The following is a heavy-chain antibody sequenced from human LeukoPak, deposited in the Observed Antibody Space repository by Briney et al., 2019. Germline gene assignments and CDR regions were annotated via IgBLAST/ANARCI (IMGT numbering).Heavy chain of an antibody. Sequence: PSETLSLTCAVYGGSFSGYYWSWIRQPPGKGLEWIGEINHSGSTNYNPSLKSRVTISVDTSKNQFSLKLSSVTAADTAVYYCARRFSSSWQLEYFQHWGQGTLVTVSS. CDR1: GGSFSGYY. CDR2: INHSGST. CDR3: ARRFSSSWQLEYFQH. J-gene: IGHJ1*01. V-gene: IGHV4-34*01. D-gene: IGHD6-13*01.